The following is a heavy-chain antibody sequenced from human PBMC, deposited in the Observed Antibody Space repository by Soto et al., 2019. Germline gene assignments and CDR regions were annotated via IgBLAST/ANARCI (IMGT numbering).Heavy chain of an antibody. CDR2: IYYSGST. V-gene: IGHV4-34*01. CDR3: AGSSFGEWLRWFAP. CDR1: GGSFSGYY. D-gene: IGHD3-10*01. J-gene: IGHJ5*02. Sequence: PSETLSLTCAVYGGSFSGYYWSWIRQPPGKGLEWIGYIYYSGSTYYNPSLKSRVTISVDTSKNQFSLKLSSVTAADTAVYYCAGSSFGEWLRWFAPWGQGTLVTVSS.